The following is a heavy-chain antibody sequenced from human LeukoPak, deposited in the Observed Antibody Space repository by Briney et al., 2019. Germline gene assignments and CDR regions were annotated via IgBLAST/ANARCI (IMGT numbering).Heavy chain of an antibody. D-gene: IGHD4-17*01. CDR3: AKDADDSGDYVGIDY. CDR2: ISWNRNTI. J-gene: IGHJ4*02. CDR1: GFTFNDYA. Sequence: GGSLRLSCTTSGFTFNDYAMHWVRQAPGKGLEWVAGISWNRNTIGYADSLRDRFTIFRDDAENSLYLQINSLRPEDTAIYYCAKDADDSGDYVGIDYWGQGILVAVSS. V-gene: IGHV3-9*01.